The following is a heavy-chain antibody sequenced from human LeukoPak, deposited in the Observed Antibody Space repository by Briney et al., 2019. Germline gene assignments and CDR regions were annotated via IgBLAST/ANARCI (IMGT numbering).Heavy chain of an antibody. J-gene: IGHJ4*02. V-gene: IGHV1-2*06. D-gene: IGHD3-9*01. CDR1: GYTFTGNY. Sequence: ASVKVSCRASGYTFTGNYIHWVRQAPGQGLEWMGRINPNSGGTTYAQRFQGRVTMTRDTSISTAFMELIRLRPDDTAMYYCARDREYDVLTGDGWGQGTLVTVSS. CDR2: INPNSGGT. CDR3: ARDREYDVLTGDG.